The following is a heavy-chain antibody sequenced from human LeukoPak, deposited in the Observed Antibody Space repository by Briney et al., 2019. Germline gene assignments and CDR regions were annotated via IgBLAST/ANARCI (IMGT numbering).Heavy chain of an antibody. V-gene: IGHV4-39*07. CDR2: IYYSGST. J-gene: IGHJ5*01. D-gene: IGHD2-2*01. CDR1: GGSISSSSYY. Sequence: SETLSLTCTVSGGSISSSSYYWGWIRQPPGKGLEWIGSIYYSGSTYYNPSLKSRITISVGTSKSQFSLKLTSVTAADTAVYYCAGEADTINWFFFWGQGTLVTVSS. CDR3: AGEADTINWFFF.